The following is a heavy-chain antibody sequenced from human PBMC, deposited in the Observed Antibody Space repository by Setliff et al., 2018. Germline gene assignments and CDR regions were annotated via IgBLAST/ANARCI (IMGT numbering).Heavy chain of an antibody. CDR3: ARLALTGYDSSGYYYALDYYYYMDV. D-gene: IGHD3-22*01. Sequence: GGSLRLSCAASGFTFSIYSMNWVRQAPGKGLEWISYTSSGSNSIYYADSVKGRFTISRDNANHTLYLQMNSLRADDTAVYYCARLALTGYDSSGYYYALDYYYYMDVWGKGTTVTVSS. J-gene: IGHJ6*03. V-gene: IGHV3-48*01. CDR1: GFTFSIYS. CDR2: TSSGSNSI.